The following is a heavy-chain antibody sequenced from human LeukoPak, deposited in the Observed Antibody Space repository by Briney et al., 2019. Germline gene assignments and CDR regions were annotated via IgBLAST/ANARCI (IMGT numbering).Heavy chain of an antibody. CDR1: GSSIRSSYYY. J-gene: IGHJ4*02. D-gene: IGHD3-10*01. Sequence: PPETLSLTCTVSGSSIRSSYYYWSWIRQPPGKGLEWIGYIYYSGSTNYNPSLKSRVTISVDTSKNQFSLKLSSVTAADTAVYYCARGDGASAAYRYWGQGTLVTVSS. CDR2: IYYSGST. V-gene: IGHV4-61*01. CDR3: ARGDGASAAYRY.